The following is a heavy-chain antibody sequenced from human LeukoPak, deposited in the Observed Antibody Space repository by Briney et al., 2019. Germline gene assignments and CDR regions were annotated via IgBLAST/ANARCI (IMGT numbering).Heavy chain of an antibody. J-gene: IGHJ3*02. V-gene: IGHV3-15*01. CDR1: GLTFTKAW. CDR3: TTNPYDRSGYHI. D-gene: IGHD3-22*01. Sequence: PGGSLRLSCAASGLTFTKAWMTWVRQAPGEGLEWVGRIKSNTDGGTTDYAAPVKGRFTISRDDSKNTQYLQMNSLKTEDTAVYYCTTNPYDRSGYHIWGQGTMVTVSS. CDR2: IKSNTDGGTT.